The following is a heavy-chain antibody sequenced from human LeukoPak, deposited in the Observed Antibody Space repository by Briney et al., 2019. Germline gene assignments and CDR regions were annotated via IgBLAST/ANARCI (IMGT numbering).Heavy chain of an antibody. Sequence: SGPTLVKPTQTLTLTCTFSGFSLTTSGVGVGWVRQPPGKALEWLALIYWDDDIHYSPSLKSRLTITKDASKNQVVLTLINVDPVDTATYYCAHRGFSGSYHFDYWGQGALVTVSS. V-gene: IGHV2-5*02. CDR2: IYWDDDI. CDR1: GFSLTTSGVG. D-gene: IGHD1-26*01. J-gene: IGHJ4*02. CDR3: AHRGFSGSYHFDY.